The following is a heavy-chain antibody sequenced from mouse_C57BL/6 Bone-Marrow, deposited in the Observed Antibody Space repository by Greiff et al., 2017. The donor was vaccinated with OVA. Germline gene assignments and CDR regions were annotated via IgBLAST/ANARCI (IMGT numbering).Heavy chain of an antibody. CDR2: ISYGGSN. Sequence: EVQLQESGPGLVKPSQSLSLTCSVTGYSITSGYYWNWIRQFPGNKLEWMGYISYGGSNNYNPSLKNRISITRDTSKNQFFLKLNSVTTEDTATYYCAREGYWGQGTTLTVSS. J-gene: IGHJ2*01. CDR3: AREGY. CDR1: GYSITSGYY. V-gene: IGHV3-6*01.